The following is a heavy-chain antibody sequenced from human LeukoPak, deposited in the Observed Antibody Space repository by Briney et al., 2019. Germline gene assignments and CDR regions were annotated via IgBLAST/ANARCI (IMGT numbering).Heavy chain of an antibody. CDR3: ARRVYSGSYNWYFDL. J-gene: IGHJ2*01. Sequence: PSETLSLTCTVSGGSVSSGSYSWSWIRQPPGKALECIGYIYYTGRTNYNPSLESRVTISVDTSKHQFSLNLRSVTAADTAVYYCARRVYSGSYNWYFDLWGRGTLVTVSS. CDR2: IYYTGRT. CDR1: GGSVSSGSYS. V-gene: IGHV4-61*01. D-gene: IGHD1-26*01.